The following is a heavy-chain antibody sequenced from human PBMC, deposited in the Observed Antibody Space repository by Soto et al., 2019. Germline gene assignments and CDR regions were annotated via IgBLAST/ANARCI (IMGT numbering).Heavy chain of an antibody. Sequence: PSETLSLTCAVSSGSISSSNWWSWVRQPPGKGLEWIGEIYHSGSTNYNPSLKSRVTISVDKSKNQFSLKLSSVTAADTAVSYCARAYRGYDAYYYYYMDVWGKGTTVTVSS. CDR2: IYHSGST. CDR3: ARAYRGYDAYYYYYMDV. J-gene: IGHJ6*03. CDR1: SGSISSSNW. V-gene: IGHV4-4*02. D-gene: IGHD5-12*01.